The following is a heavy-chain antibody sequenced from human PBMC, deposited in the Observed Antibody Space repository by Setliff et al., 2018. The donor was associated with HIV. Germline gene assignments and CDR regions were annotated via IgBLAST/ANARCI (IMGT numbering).Heavy chain of an antibody. CDR3: ASTGYSSGWSFDY. D-gene: IGHD6-19*01. J-gene: IGHJ4*02. V-gene: IGHV3-23*01. CDR1: ELTFSNYA. Sequence: GGSLRLSCAASELTFSNYAMTWVRQAPGKGLEWVSSLSGSGGSTYYADSVKGRFTISRDNSKNMLYLQMNSLRADDTAVYYCASTGYSSGWSFDYWGQGTLVTVS. CDR2: LSGSGGST.